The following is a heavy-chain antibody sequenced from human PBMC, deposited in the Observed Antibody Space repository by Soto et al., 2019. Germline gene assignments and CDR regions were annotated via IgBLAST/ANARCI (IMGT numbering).Heavy chain of an antibody. V-gene: IGHV3-48*02. Sequence: GGSLRLSCAASGFTFSTYTMNWVRQAPGKGLEWVSYITASGGGTSYAGSVRGRFTISRDNAKNSLYLQLNSLTDEDTAVYYCARDQAYAFDYWGHGALVTVSS. J-gene: IGHJ4*01. CDR3: ARDQAYAFDY. CDR2: ITASGGGT. CDR1: GFTFSTYT.